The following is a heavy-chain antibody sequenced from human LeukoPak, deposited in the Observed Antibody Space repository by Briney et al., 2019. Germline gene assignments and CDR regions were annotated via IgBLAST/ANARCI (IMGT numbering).Heavy chain of an antibody. CDR2: INHSGST. J-gene: IGHJ5*02. CDR3: ARDSDPNYDFWSGYYPNWFDP. CDR1: GGSFSGYY. D-gene: IGHD3-3*01. Sequence: SETLSLTCAVYGGSFSGYYWSWIRQPPGKGLEWIGEINHSGSTNYNPSLKSRVTISVGTSKNQFSLKLSSVTAADTAVYYCARDSDPNYDFWSGYYPNWFDPWGQGTLVTVSS. V-gene: IGHV4-34*01.